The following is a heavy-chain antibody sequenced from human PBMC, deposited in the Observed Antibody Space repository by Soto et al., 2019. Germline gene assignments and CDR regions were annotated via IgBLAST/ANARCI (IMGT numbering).Heavy chain of an antibody. V-gene: IGHV3-30-3*01. CDR2: ISYDGSNK. CDR1: GFTFSSYA. CDR3: ARDLVGYCSGGSCYPYYYYGMDV. J-gene: IGHJ6*02. D-gene: IGHD2-15*01. Sequence: GGSLRLACAASGFTFSSYAMHWVRQAPGKGLEWVAVISYDGSNKYYADSVKGRFTISRDNSKNTLYLQMNSLRAEDTAVYYCARDLVGYCSGGSCYPYYYYGMDVWGQGTTVTVSS.